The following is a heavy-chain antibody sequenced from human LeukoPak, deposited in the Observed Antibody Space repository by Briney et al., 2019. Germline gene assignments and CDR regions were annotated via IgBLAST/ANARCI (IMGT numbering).Heavy chain of an antibody. CDR3: ARSYGSGSDFDY. CDR2: ISSSGSPI. Sequence: PGGSLRLSCAASGFTFSSYEMNWVRQAPGKGLEWVSYISSSGSPIYYADSVKGRFTISRDNAKNTVYLQMNSLRDEDTAVFYCARSYGSGSDFDYWGQGTLVTVSS. V-gene: IGHV3-48*03. CDR1: GFTFSSYE. D-gene: IGHD3-10*01. J-gene: IGHJ4*02.